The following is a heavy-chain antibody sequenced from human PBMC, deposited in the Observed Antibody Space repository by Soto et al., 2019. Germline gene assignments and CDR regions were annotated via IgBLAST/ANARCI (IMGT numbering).Heavy chain of an antibody. CDR1: GFTVSSNY. J-gene: IGHJ4*02. CDR2: IYSGGST. CDR3: AREGGAVAGRGNYFDY. D-gene: IGHD6-19*01. Sequence: GGSLRLSCAASGFTVSSNYMSWVRQAPGKGLEWVSVIYSGGSTYYSDSVKGRFTISRDNSKNTLYLQMNSRRAEDSAVYYCAREGGAVAGRGNYFDYWGQGTLVTVSS. V-gene: IGHV3-53*01.